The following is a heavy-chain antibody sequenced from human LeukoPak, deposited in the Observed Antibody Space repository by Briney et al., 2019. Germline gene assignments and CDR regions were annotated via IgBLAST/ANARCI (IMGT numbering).Heavy chain of an antibody. CDR1: GFTFSSYS. J-gene: IGHJ6*03. V-gene: IGHV3-21*01. D-gene: IGHD2-21*02. Sequence: GGSLRLSCAASGFTFSSYSMNWVRQAPGEGLEWVSSISSSSYIYYADSVKGRFTISRDNAKNSLYLQMNSLRAEDTAVYYCARGVNCGGDCYSYYCYYMDVWGKGTTVTVSS. CDR3: ARGVNCGGDCYSYYCYYMDV. CDR2: ISSSSYI.